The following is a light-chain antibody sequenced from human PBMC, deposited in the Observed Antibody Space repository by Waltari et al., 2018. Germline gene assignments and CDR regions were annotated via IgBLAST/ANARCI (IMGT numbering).Light chain of an antibody. CDR2: KDN. CDR1: ILAKKY. CDR3: YSAADNAVGV. V-gene: IGLV3-27*01. J-gene: IGLJ3*02. Sequence: SYDLTQPSSVSVSPGQTARITCPGDILAKKYGRWFQQKPGQAPVQGIYKDNERPSGIPDRFSGSSSGTTVTLTISGAQVDDEADYYCYSAADNAVGVFGGGTKLTV.